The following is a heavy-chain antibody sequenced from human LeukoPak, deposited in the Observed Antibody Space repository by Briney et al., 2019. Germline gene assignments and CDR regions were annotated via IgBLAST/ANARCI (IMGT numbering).Heavy chain of an antibody. CDR1: GFTVSSNY. CDR2: IKTKADGGTT. CDR3: TTTYDY. J-gene: IGHJ4*02. V-gene: IGHV3-15*01. Sequence: GGSLRLSCAASGFTVSSNYMSWVRQAPGKGLEWVGRIKTKADGGTTDYGAPVKGRFTISRDDSKNTLYLRMNSLKTEDTAVYYCTTTYDYWGQGTLVTVSS.